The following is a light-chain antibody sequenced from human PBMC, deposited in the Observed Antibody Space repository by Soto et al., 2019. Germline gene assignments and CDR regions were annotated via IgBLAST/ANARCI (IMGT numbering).Light chain of an antibody. J-gene: IGKJ1*01. CDR3: QQYNNWPRT. CDR1: QSVNSN. Sequence: ETLMTQSAATLSVSPGERVTLSCRASQSVNSNLAWYQQKPGQAPRLLIYGASTRVTGIPARFSGGGSGTDFTLDINSLQSEDFDIYYCQQYNNWPRTFGQGTKVEI. V-gene: IGKV3-15*01. CDR2: GAS.